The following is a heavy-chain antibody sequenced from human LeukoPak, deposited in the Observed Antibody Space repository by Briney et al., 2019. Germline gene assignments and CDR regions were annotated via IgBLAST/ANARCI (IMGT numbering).Heavy chain of an antibody. J-gene: IGHJ1*01. Sequence: PSETLSLTSTVSVGPISSGDNYWSSIRPPPAKGLEWIGYIYHSGSDYYNPSLKSRATISVDTSKNQFSLKLSSVTPADTAVYYCARAHYSSGQYFQHCGQGTLVTVSS. CDR1: VGPISSGDNY. D-gene: IGHD4-11*01. CDR3: ARAHYSSGQYFQH. CDR2: IYHSGSD. V-gene: IGHV4-31*02.